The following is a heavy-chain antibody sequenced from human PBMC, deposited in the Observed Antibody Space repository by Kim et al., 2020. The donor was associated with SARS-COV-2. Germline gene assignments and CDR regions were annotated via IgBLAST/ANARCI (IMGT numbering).Heavy chain of an antibody. CDR3: ARVALPNADYEPYGMDV. D-gene: IGHD4-17*01. J-gene: IGHJ6*02. V-gene: IGHV3-74*01. Sequence: GGSLRLSCAASGFTFNYYWMHWVRQGPGKGLVWVSRINSEGSGTTYEDSVKGRFTISRDNAKNTLYLQMNSLRAEDTAVYYCARVALPNADYEPYGMDVWGQGTTVTVSS. CDR2: INSEGSGT. CDR1: GFTFNYYW.